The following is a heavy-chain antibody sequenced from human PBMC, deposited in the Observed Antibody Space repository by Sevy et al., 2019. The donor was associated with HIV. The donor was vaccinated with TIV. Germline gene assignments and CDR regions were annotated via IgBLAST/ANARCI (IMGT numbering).Heavy chain of an antibody. CDR2: IYYSGST. Sequence: SETLSLTCAVSGGSISSGGYYWSWIRQHPGKGLEWIGYIYYSGSTYYNPSLKSRVTISVDTSKNQFSLKLSSVTAADTAVYYCARGRVELRPSYFDYWGQGTLVTVSS. J-gene: IGHJ4*02. V-gene: IGHV4-31*11. CDR3: ARGRVELRPSYFDY. D-gene: IGHD1-7*01. CDR1: GGSISSGGYY.